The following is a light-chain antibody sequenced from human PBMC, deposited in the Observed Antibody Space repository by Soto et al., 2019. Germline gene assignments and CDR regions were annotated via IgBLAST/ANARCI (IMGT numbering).Light chain of an antibody. CDR3: SSYTSSSTVI. Sequence: QSVLTQPASVSGSPGQSITISCTGTSSDVGGYNFVSWYQQHPGKAPKFIIYDVRNRPSGVSNRFSGSRSGNTASLTISGLQAEDEADCYCSSYTSSSTVIFGGGTKLTVL. J-gene: IGLJ2*01. V-gene: IGLV2-14*03. CDR2: DVR. CDR1: SSDVGGYNF.